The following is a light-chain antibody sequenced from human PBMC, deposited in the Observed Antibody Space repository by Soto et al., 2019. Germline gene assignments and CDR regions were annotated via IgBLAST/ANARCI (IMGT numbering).Light chain of an antibody. V-gene: IGLV2-14*01. CDR3: YTYTSSINDV. Sequence: QSALTLPASVSGSPGQSITISCTGTSSDVDIYKYVSWYQQHPGKAPRLMIYQVTNRPSGLPTCFSGSTSGNTASFIISGLQAEDVADHYYYTYTSSINDVFGTGTKVNV. J-gene: IGLJ1*01. CDR2: QVT. CDR1: SSDVDIYKY.